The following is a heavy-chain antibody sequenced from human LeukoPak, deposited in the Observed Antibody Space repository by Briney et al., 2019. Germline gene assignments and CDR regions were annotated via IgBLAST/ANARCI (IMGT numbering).Heavy chain of an antibody. J-gene: IGHJ4*02. Sequence: ASVTVSCKASGYTFTSYYMHWVRQAPGQGLEWMGWINPNSGGTNYAQKFQGRVTMTSDTSTSTVYMELKSLRSEDTAVYFCARVGTTGATADNWGQGTLVTVSS. D-gene: IGHD1/OR15-1a*01. CDR2: INPNSGGT. V-gene: IGHV1-2*02. CDR1: GYTFTSYY. CDR3: ARVGTTGATADN.